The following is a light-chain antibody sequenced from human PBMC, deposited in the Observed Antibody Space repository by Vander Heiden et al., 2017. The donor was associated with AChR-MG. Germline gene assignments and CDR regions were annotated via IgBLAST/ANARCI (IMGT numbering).Light chain of an antibody. CDR2: EVS. J-gene: IGLJ2*01. V-gene: IGLV2-14*01. Sequence: SALTQPASVSGSPGPSITISCTGTSSDVGGYNYVSWYQQHPGNAPKLMIYEVSNRPSGGSNRFSGSKSGNTASLTIAGLQAEDEADYYCSSYTSSSTLVFGGGTKLTVL. CDR3: SSYTSSSTLV. CDR1: SSDVGGYNY.